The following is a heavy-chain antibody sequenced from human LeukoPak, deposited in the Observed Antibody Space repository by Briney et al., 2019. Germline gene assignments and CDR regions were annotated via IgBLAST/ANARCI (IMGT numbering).Heavy chain of an antibody. J-gene: IGHJ4*02. D-gene: IGHD3-16*01. CDR2: ISVSGGLT. Sequence: PGGSLRLSCAASGFSFSSYAMGWVRQAPGKGLERVSSISVSGGLTYYADSLEGRFTISRDNSNNTLYLQMNGLRAEDTAVYYCAKRVGGVNNFDYWGQGTLVTVSS. CDR1: GFSFSSYA. CDR3: AKRVGGVNNFDY. V-gene: IGHV3-23*01.